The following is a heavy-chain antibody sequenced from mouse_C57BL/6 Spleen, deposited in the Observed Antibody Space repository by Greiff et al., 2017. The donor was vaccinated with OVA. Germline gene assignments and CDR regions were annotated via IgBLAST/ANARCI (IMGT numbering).Heavy chain of an antibody. Sequence: VQLKESGGGLVQPGGSLKLSCAASGFTFSDYYMYWVRQTPEKRLEWVAYISNGGGSTYYPDTVKGRFTISRDNAKNTLYLQMSRLKSEDTAMYYCAREGLRRDYAMDYWGQGTSVTVSS. CDR2: ISNGGGST. D-gene: IGHD2-4*01. J-gene: IGHJ4*01. V-gene: IGHV5-12*01. CDR3: AREGLRRDYAMDY. CDR1: GFTFSDYY.